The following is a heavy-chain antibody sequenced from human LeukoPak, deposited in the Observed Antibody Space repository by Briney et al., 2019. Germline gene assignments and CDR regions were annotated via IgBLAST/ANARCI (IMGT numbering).Heavy chain of an antibody. CDR3: AKGIITMVRGAIGGFDY. CDR1: GFTFSNYW. Sequence: GGSLRLSCEGSGFTFSNYWMGWVRQAPGKGLQWVANIKTDGSEKYYVDSVKGRFTISRDNAKNSLYLQMNSLRAEDTALYYCAKGIITMVRGAIGGFDYWGQGTLVTVSS. CDR2: IKTDGSEK. J-gene: IGHJ4*02. V-gene: IGHV3-7*03. D-gene: IGHD3-10*01.